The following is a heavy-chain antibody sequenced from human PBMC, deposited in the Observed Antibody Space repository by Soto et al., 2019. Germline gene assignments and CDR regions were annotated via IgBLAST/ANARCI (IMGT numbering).Heavy chain of an antibody. CDR3: ARSIDP. Sequence: PSETLSLTCTVSGCSISSGGYYWSWIRHHPGKGREWIGYIYYSGSTYYNPSLKSRVTISVVTSKNQFSLKMSSVTAADTAVYYCARSIDPWGQGTLVTVS. V-gene: IGHV4-31*03. CDR2: IYYSGST. J-gene: IGHJ5*02. CDR1: GCSISSGGYY.